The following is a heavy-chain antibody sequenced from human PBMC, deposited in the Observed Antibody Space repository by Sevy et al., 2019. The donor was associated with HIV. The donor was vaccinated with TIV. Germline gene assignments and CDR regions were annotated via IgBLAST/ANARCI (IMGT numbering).Heavy chain of an antibody. J-gene: IGHJ4*02. CDR1: GFTFSRYS. D-gene: IGHD6-19*01. CDR3: ARGSGAVVAGNYFDY. CDR2: ISSGNSYI. Sequence: GGSLRLSCGASGFTFSRYSMNWVRQAPGKGLEWVSSISSGNSYIYYADSVKGRFTISRDNAKNSLYLHMNSLRAEDPAVYYCARGSGAVVAGNYFDYWGQGILVTVSS. V-gene: IGHV3-21*01.